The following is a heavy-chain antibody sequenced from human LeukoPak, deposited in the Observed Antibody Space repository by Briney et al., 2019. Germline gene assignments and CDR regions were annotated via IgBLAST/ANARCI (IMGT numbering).Heavy chain of an antibody. CDR2: INAYNGDT. CDR1: GYTFSTYG. J-gene: IGHJ4*02. V-gene: IGHV1-18*01. CDR3: ARAYGSGSYYVKAADY. Sequence: GASVKVSCKASGYTFSTYGINWVRQAPGQGLEWMGWINAYNGDTKYAQRLQGRVTMTADTSTTTAYMELRALRSDDTAVHYCARAYGSGSYYVKAADYWGQGTLVTVSS. D-gene: IGHD3-10*01.